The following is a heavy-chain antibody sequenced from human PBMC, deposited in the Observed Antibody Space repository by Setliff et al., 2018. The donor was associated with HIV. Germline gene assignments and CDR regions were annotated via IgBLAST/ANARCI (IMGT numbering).Heavy chain of an antibody. CDR1: RSTFNSHT. V-gene: IGHV1-69*02. Sequence: GASVKVSCKASRSTFNSHTINWVRRAPGQGLDWMGRIIPILGVANYAHRFQGKVTITADKSTSTAYMELTSLRFDDTAMYYCVRGVQSPPHYSYYYMDVWGEGTMVTVSS. CDR3: VRGVQSPPHYSYYYMDV. CDR2: IIPILGVA. D-gene: IGHD3-3*01. J-gene: IGHJ6*03.